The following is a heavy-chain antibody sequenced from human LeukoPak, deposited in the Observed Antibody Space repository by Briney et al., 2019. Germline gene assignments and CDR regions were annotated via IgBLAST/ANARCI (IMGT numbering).Heavy chain of an antibody. CDR1: GGTFSSYA. J-gene: IGHJ3*02. D-gene: IGHD3-22*01. CDR3: AXXXXXSSGYSRRGAFDI. Sequence: ASVKVSCKASGGTFSSYAISWVRQAPGQGLEWMGGIIPILGIANYAQKFQGRVTITADKSTSTAYMELSSLRSEDTAVYYCAXXXXXSSGYSRRGAFDIWGQGTMVTVSS. CDR2: IIPILGIA. V-gene: IGHV1-69*04.